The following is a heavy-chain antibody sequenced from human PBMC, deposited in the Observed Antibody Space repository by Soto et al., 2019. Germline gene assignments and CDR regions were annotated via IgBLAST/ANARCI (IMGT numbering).Heavy chain of an antibody. CDR2: ISYDGSNK. Sequence: GGSLRLSCAASGFTFGSYAMHWVRQAPGKGLEWVAVISYDGSNKYYADSVKGRFTISRDNSKNTMYLQMNSLRAEDTAVYYCASSLGDYVAFDIWGQGTMVTVSS. CDR1: GFTFGSYA. D-gene: IGHD4-17*01. V-gene: IGHV3-30-3*01. CDR3: ASSLGDYVAFDI. J-gene: IGHJ3*02.